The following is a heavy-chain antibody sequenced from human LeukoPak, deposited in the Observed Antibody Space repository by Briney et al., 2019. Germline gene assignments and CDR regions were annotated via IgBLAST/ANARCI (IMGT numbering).Heavy chain of an antibody. CDR3: ASKPDYYGSGFDP. Sequence: KPSETLSLTCPVSGGSISSYYWSWIRQPPGKGLEWIGYIYYSGSTNYNPSLKSRVTISVDTSKNQFSLKLSSVTAADTAVYYCASKPDYYGSGFDPWGQGTLVTVSS. J-gene: IGHJ5*02. V-gene: IGHV4-59*01. D-gene: IGHD3-10*01. CDR1: GGSISSYY. CDR2: IYYSGST.